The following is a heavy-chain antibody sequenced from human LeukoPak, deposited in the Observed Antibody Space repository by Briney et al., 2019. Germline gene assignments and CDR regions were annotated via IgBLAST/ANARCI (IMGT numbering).Heavy chain of an antibody. CDR2: IRYDGSNK. CDR1: GFTFSSYG. J-gene: IGHJ4*02. D-gene: IGHD6-19*01. Sequence: GGSLRLSCAASGFTFSSYGMHWVRQAPGKGLEWVAFIRYDGSNKYYADSVKGRFTISRDNSKNTLYLQVNSLRAEDTAVYYCAKDIAVGSSGYFDYWGQGTLVTVSS. CDR3: AKDIAVGSSGYFDY. V-gene: IGHV3-30*02.